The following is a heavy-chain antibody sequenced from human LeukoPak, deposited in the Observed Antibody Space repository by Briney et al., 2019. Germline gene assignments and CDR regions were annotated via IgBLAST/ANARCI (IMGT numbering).Heavy chain of an antibody. Sequence: SETLSLTCTVSGGSISSSSYYWGWIRQPPGKGLEWIGSIYYSGSTYYNPSLKSRVTISVDTSKNQFSLKLSSATAADTAVYYCARGSYDILTGYIDYFDYWGQGTLVTVSS. CDR3: ARGSYDILTGYIDYFDY. D-gene: IGHD3-9*01. CDR2: IYYSGST. V-gene: IGHV4-39*07. CDR1: GGSISSSSYY. J-gene: IGHJ4*02.